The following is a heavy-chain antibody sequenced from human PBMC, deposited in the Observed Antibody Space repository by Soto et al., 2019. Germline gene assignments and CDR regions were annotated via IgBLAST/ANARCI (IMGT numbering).Heavy chain of an antibody. CDR3: ARTIRTYYYDSSGYYYFDY. CDR1: GYSFTSYW. CDR2: IYPGDSDT. D-gene: IGHD3-22*01. Sequence: PGESLKISCKGSGYSFTSYWIGWVRQMPGKGLEWMGIIYPGDSDTRYSPSFQGQVTISADKSISTAYLQWSSLKASDTAMYYCARTIRTYYYDSSGYYYFDYWGQGTLVTVSS. J-gene: IGHJ4*02. V-gene: IGHV5-51*01.